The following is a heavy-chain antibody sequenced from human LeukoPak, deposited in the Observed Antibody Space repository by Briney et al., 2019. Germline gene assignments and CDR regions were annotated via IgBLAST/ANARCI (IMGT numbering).Heavy chain of an antibody. Sequence: ASVKVSCKASGYTFTSYDINWVRQATGQGLEWMGWMNPNSGNTGYAQKFQGRVTMTRNTSISTAYMELSSLRSEDTAVYYCARHGGYSYGSPLDYWGQGTLVTVSS. CDR3: ARHGGYSYGSPLDY. CDR2: MNPNSGNT. J-gene: IGHJ4*02. CDR1: GYTFTSYD. V-gene: IGHV1-8*01. D-gene: IGHD5-18*01.